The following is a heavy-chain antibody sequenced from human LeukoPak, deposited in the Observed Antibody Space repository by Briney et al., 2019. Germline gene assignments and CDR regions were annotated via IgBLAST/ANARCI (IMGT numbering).Heavy chain of an antibody. CDR2: IYYSGST. Sequence: SETLSLTCTVSGGSISSYYWSWIRQPPGKGLEWIGYIYYSGSTNYNPSLKSRVTISVDTSKNQFSLKLSSVTAADTAVYYCARWTWSYFDYWGQGTLVTVSS. V-gene: IGHV4-59*01. D-gene: IGHD2-8*02. CDR3: ARWTWSYFDY. CDR1: GGSISSYY. J-gene: IGHJ4*02.